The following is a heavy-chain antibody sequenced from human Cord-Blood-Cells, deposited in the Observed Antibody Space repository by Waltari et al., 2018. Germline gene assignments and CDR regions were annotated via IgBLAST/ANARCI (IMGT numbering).Heavy chain of an antibody. Sequence: QVQLVQSGAEVKKPGASVKVSCKASGYTFTSYAMHWVRQAPGQRLEWMGWINAGNGNTKYSQKFQGRVTITRDTSASTAYMELSSLRSEDTAVYYCARAGYCSSTSCYPGIGMVWFDPWGQGTLVTVSS. J-gene: IGHJ5*02. CDR3: ARAGYCSSTSCYPGIGMVWFDP. CDR1: GYTFTSYA. CDR2: INAGNGNT. V-gene: IGHV1-3*01. D-gene: IGHD2-2*01.